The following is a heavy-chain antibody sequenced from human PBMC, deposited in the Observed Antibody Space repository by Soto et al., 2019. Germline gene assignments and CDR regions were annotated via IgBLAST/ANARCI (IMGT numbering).Heavy chain of an antibody. J-gene: IGHJ6*02. D-gene: IGHD3-9*01. Sequence: SVKVSCKASGGTFSSYAISWVRQAPGQGLEWMGGIIPIFGTANYAQKFQGGVTITADKSTSTAYMELSSLRSEDTAVYYCARSNKLRYFDWLPNYYYYGMDVWGQGTTVTVSS. V-gene: IGHV1-69*06. CDR2: IIPIFGTA. CDR1: GGTFSSYA. CDR3: ARSNKLRYFDWLPNYYYYGMDV.